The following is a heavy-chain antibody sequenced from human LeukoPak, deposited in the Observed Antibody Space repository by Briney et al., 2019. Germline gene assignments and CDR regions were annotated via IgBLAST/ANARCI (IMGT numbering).Heavy chain of an antibody. D-gene: IGHD3-22*01. Sequence: ASVKVSCKASGGTFSGYAISWVRQAPGQGLEWVGGIIPIFGTANYAQKFQGRVTITTDESTSTAYMELSSLRSEDTAVYYCARVAIVEYYFDYWGQGTLVTVSS. J-gene: IGHJ4*02. V-gene: IGHV1-69*05. CDR3: ARVAIVEYYFDY. CDR1: GGTFSGYA. CDR2: IIPIFGTA.